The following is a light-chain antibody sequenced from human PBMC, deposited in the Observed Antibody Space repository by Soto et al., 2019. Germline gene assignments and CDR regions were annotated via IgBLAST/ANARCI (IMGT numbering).Light chain of an antibody. CDR2: TNN. CDR1: SSNIGSNT. Sequence: QSVLTQPPSASGTPGQRVTISYSGSSSNIGSNTVSWYQQLPGTAPRLLMYTNNQRPSGVPGRFSGSKSGTSASLAISGLQSEDEADYYCAAWDDSLHGPVFGGGTKLTVL. CDR3: AAWDDSLHGPV. J-gene: IGLJ2*01. V-gene: IGLV1-44*01.